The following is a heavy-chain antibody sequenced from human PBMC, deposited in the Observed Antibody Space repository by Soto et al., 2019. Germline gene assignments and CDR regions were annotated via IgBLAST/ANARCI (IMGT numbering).Heavy chain of an antibody. Sequence: QVQLEQSGAEVKKPGASVKVSCKASGYTFSDYYVHWVRQAPGQGLEWMGWINPYSGATNYAQKFQDWVTMTGDASVSTAYLELTPLVSDDTAVYYCARARANVAPNWFDPWGQGTLVIVSS. CDR1: GYTFSDYY. J-gene: IGHJ5*02. D-gene: IGHD5-12*01. V-gene: IGHV1-2*04. CDR3: ARARANVAPNWFDP. CDR2: INPYSGAT.